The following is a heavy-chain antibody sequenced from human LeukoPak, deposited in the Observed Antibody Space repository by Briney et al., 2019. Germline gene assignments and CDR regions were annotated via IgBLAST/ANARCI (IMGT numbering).Heavy chain of an antibody. D-gene: IGHD2-8*01. J-gene: IGHJ4*02. CDR2: VRGDGGDK. CDR1: GFTFGDYA. CDR3: ANGNGIWNT. Sequence: GGSLRLSCAASGFTFGDYAMHWVRQAPGKGLEWVSFVRGDGGDKYYADSVKGRFPISRDNRKNSLYLQMNSLRTEDSALYYCANGNGIWNTWGQGAVTTVSA. V-gene: IGHV3-43*02.